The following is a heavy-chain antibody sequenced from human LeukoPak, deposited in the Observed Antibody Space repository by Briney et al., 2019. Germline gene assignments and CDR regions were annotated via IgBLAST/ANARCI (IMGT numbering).Heavy chain of an antibody. CDR2: ISDSGGNT. D-gene: IGHD1-26*01. J-gene: IGHJ4*02. Sequence: GGSLRLSCAASGFTFSNYAMTWVRQGPGKGLEWVSAISDSGGNTYYADSVKGRFTISRDNSKNTLYLQMNSLRPEDTAVYYCAKGIGVGALAQFDYWGQGTLVTVSS. CDR3: AKGIGVGALAQFDY. CDR1: GFTFSNYA. V-gene: IGHV3-23*01.